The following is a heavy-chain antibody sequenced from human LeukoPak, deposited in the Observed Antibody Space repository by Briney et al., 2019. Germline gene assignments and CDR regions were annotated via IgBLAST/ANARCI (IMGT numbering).Heavy chain of an antibody. D-gene: IGHD6-13*01. CDR3: AKGSSPFDY. CDR2: ISANGGGT. CDR1: GFTFSNYA. V-gene: IGHV3-23*01. J-gene: IGHJ4*02. Sequence: GGSLRLSCAASGFTFSNYAMSWVRQAPGKGLEWVSAISANGGGTYYADSVKGRFTVSRDNSKNTLYLQMNSLRAEDTAVYYCAKGSSPFDYWGQGTLVTVSS.